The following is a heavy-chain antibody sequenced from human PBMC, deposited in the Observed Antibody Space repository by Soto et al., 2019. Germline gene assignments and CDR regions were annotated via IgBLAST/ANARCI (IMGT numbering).Heavy chain of an antibody. Sequence: GGSLRLSCAASGFTVSNNYMSWVRQAPGKGLEWVSLIYSSGGTYHADSAKGRFTISRDNSKNTLYLQMNSLRADDTAVYYCARGNAFDIWGQGTMVTVSS. CDR2: IYSSGGT. CDR3: ARGNAFDI. CDR1: GFTVSNNY. V-gene: IGHV3-53*01. J-gene: IGHJ3*02.